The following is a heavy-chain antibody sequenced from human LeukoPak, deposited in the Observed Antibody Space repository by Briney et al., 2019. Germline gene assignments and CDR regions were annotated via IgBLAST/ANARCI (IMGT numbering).Heavy chain of an antibody. CDR1: GGSISSSSYY. D-gene: IGHD6-19*01. Sequence: SETLSLTCTVSGGSISSSSYYWGWIRQPPGKGLVWIGSIYYSGSTYYNPSLKSRVTISVDTSKNQFSLKLSSVTAADTAVYYCARMAVAYYFDYWGQGTLVTVSS. CDR3: ARMAVAYYFDY. V-gene: IGHV4-39*01. J-gene: IGHJ4*02. CDR2: IYYSGST.